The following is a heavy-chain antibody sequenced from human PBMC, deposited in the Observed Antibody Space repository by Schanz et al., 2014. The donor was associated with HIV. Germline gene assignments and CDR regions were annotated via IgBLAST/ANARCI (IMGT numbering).Heavy chain of an antibody. CDR3: AIGEVPSLGMDV. CDR1: GGTFSSFA. D-gene: IGHD1-26*01. V-gene: IGHV1-69*01. Sequence: QVQLVQSGAEVKKPGSSVKVSCKASGGTFSSFAISWVRQAPGQGLEWMGGLIPSFRLRTYAQKLQGRVTIDADESASTAYMELRSLRSDDTAVYYCAIGEVPSLGMDVWGQGTTVTVSS. J-gene: IGHJ6*02. CDR2: LIPSFRLR.